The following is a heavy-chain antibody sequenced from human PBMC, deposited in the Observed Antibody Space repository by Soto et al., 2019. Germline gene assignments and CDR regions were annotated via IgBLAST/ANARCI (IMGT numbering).Heavy chain of an antibody. CDR3: ARVGVAVNWFDP. CDR1: VYNFTSYY. D-gene: IGHD1-26*01. V-gene: IGHV1-46*01. Sequence: GASVKVSCKASVYNFTSYYMHWVRQAPGQGLEWMGIINPSGGSTSYAQKFQGRVTMTRDTSTSTVYMELSSLRSEDTAVYYCARVGVAVNWFDPWGQGTLVTVSS. J-gene: IGHJ5*02. CDR2: INPSGGST.